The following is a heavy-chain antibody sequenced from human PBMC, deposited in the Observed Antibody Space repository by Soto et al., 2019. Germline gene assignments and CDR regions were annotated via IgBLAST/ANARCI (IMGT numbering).Heavy chain of an antibody. D-gene: IGHD2-15*01. CDR3: ARKTPSFDS. Sequence: HLVESGGGLVQPGGSLRLSCAASGFTFSDYPMNWVRQAPGKGLEWVSSIRTISSAIYFADSVRGRFTISRDNARNSLNLQMTSLRDEDTAVYYCARKTPSFDSWGQGTLVTVSS. J-gene: IGHJ4*02. CDR2: IRTISSAI. V-gene: IGHV3-48*02. CDR1: GFTFSDYP.